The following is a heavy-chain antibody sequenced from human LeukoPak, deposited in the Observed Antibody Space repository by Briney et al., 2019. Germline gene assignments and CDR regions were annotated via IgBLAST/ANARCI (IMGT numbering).Heavy chain of an antibody. CDR1: GGSFSGYY. CDR3: ARGGVRITIFGVVTPFDY. CDR2: INHSGST. V-gene: IGHV4-34*01. Sequence: KPSETLSLTCAVYGGSFSGYYWSWIRQPPGKGLEWIGEINHSGSTNYNPSLKSRVTISVDTSKNQFSLNLSSVTAADTAVYYCARGGVRITIFGVVTPFDYWGQGTLVTVSS. D-gene: IGHD3-3*01. J-gene: IGHJ4*02.